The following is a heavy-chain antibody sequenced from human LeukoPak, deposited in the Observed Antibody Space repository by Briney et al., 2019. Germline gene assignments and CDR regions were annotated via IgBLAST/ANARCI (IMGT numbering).Heavy chain of an antibody. J-gene: IGHJ3*02. CDR3: AKDYLVHGGRYAFDI. D-gene: IGHD3-16*01. Sequence: GGSLRLSCAASGFTFSSYALSWVRQAPGTGLEWVSAISGSGGSTYYADSVKGRFTISRDNSKNTLYLQMNSLRAEDTAVYYCAKDYLVHGGRYAFDIWGQGTMVTVSS. V-gene: IGHV3-23*01. CDR2: ISGSGGST. CDR1: GFTFSSYA.